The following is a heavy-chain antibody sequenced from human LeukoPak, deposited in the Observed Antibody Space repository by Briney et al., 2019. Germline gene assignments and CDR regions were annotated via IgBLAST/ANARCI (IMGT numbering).Heavy chain of an antibody. CDR2: ISAYNGNT. CDR3: ARAGYYDSSAPAHPDY. V-gene: IGHV1-18*01. CDR1: GYTFTSYG. D-gene: IGHD3-22*01. J-gene: IGHJ4*02. Sequence: GASVKVSCKASGYTFTSYGISWVRQAPGQGLEWMGWISAYNGNTNYAQKLQGRVTMTTDTSTSTAYMELRSLRSDDTAAYYCARAGYYDSSAPAHPDYWGQGTLVTVSS.